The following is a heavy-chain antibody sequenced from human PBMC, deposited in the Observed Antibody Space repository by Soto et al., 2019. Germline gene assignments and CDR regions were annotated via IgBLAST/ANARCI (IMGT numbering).Heavy chain of an antibody. CDR2: IIPIFGTS. V-gene: IGHV1-69*06. J-gene: IGHJ4*02. Sequence: GASVKVSCKASGGTFSNYGITWVRQAPGHGLEWMGQIIPIFGTSNYAQKFQGRVTITADKSTSTAYMELSSLRSEDTAVYYCARAGVATDFDYWGQGTRVTVSS. CDR3: ARAGVATDFDY. D-gene: IGHD2-21*02. CDR1: GGTFSNYG.